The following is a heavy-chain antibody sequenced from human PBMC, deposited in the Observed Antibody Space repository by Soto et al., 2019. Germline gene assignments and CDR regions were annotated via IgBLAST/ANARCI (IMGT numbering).Heavy chain of an antibody. CDR2: ISGSGGST. Sequence: GGSLRLSCAASGFTFSSYAMSWVRQAPGKGLEWVSAISGSGGSTYYADSVKGRFTISRDNSKNTLYLQMNSLRAEDTAVYYCAKVYRRSSSSLGFDYWGQGTLVTVSS. V-gene: IGHV3-23*01. CDR3: AKVYRRSSSSLGFDY. J-gene: IGHJ4*02. D-gene: IGHD2-2*01. CDR1: GFTFSSYA.